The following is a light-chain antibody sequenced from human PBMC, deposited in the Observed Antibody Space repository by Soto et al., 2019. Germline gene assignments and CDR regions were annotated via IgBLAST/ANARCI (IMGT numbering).Light chain of an antibody. J-gene: IGLJ1*01. Sequence: QSSLTQPPSASGSPGQSVTISCTGTSSDVGGYNYVSWYQHHPGKAPKLIIYEVYKRPSGVPDRFYGSKSGNTAALTVSGPQAEDEADYSCSSYVGTNSYLFGTGTKLTVL. CDR1: SSDVGGYNY. CDR3: SSYVGTNSYL. V-gene: IGLV2-8*01. CDR2: EVY.